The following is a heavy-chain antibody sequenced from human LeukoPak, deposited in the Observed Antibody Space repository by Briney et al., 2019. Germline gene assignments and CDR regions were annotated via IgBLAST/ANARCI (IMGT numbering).Heavy chain of an antibody. CDR3: ARDRDIVVHRGYSYGTFDY. D-gene: IGHD5-18*01. CDR2: XXXXXXTA. Sequence: ASVKVSCKASGGTFSSYAISWVRQAPGQGLEXXXXXXXXXXTANYAQKFQGRVTITADESTSTAYMELSSLRSEDTAVYYCARDRDIVVHRGYSYGTFDYWGQGTLVTVSS. J-gene: IGHJ4*02. V-gene: IGHV1-69*01. CDR1: GGTFSSYA.